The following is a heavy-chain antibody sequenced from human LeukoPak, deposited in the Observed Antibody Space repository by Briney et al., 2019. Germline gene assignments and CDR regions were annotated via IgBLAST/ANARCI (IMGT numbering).Heavy chain of an antibody. CDR2: IYYSGST. D-gene: IGHD3-10*01. Sequence: SETLSLTCTVSGGSISSYYWSWIRQPPGKGLEWIGSIYYSGSTYYNPSLKSRVTISVDTSKNQFSLKLSSVTAADTAVYYCARRILWFGELTNWFDPWGQGTLVTVSS. V-gene: IGHV4-59*05. CDR1: GGSISSYY. CDR3: ARRILWFGELTNWFDP. J-gene: IGHJ5*02.